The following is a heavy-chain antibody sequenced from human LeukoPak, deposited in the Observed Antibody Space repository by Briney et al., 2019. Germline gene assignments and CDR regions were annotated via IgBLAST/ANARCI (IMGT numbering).Heavy chain of an antibody. CDR3: AKDSYYDSSGYYSVFDY. Sequence: GGSLRLSCAASGFTFSSYGMHWVRQAPGKGLEWVAVISYDGSNKYYADSVKGRITISRDNSKNTLYLQMNSLRAEDTAVYYCAKDSYYDSSGYYSVFDYWGQGTLVTVSS. J-gene: IGHJ4*02. CDR2: ISYDGSNK. D-gene: IGHD3-22*01. V-gene: IGHV3-30*18. CDR1: GFTFSSYG.